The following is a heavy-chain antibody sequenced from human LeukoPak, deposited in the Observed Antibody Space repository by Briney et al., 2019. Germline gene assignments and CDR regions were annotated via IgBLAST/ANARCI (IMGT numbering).Heavy chain of an antibody. CDR3: ARLRWELADAFDI. V-gene: IGHV1-18*01. CDR1: GYTFSSYG. CDR2: ISAYNGNT. D-gene: IGHD1-26*01. Sequence: ASVKVSCKASGYTFSSYGISWVRQAPGQGLEWIGWISAYNGNTNYAQKIQGRVTMTTDTSTSTAYMEPRSLRSDDTAVYYCARLRWELADAFDIWGQGTMVTVSS. J-gene: IGHJ3*02.